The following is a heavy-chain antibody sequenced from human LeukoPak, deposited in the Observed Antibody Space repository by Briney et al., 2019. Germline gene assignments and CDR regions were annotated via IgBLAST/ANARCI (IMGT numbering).Heavy chain of an antibody. CDR3: ARVRHYYDSSGYCHPLYYFDY. CDR1: GFTVSSNY. J-gene: IGHJ4*02. CDR2: IYSGGST. V-gene: IGHV3-53*01. D-gene: IGHD3-22*01. Sequence: GGSLRLSCAASGFTVSSNYMSWVRQAPGKGLEWVSVIYSGGSTYYADSVKGRFTISRDNSKNTLYLQMNSLRAEDTAVYYCARVRHYYDSSGYCHPLYYFDYWGQGTLVTVSS.